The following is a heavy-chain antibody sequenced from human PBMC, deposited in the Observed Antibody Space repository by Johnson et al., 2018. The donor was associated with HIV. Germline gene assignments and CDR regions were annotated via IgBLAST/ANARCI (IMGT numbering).Heavy chain of an antibody. CDR3: ARGGIIHDAFDI. CDR2: ISYDGSNK. D-gene: IGHD1-1*01. J-gene: IGHJ3*02. CDR1: GFTFSSYT. V-gene: IGHV3-30*04. Sequence: QVQLVESGGGVVQPGRSLRLSCVASGFTFSSYTMHWVRQAPGKGLEWVAVISYDGSNKYFADSVKGRFTISRYNSKNTLYLQMSSLRAEDTAVYYCARGGIIHDAFDIWGQGTVVTVSS.